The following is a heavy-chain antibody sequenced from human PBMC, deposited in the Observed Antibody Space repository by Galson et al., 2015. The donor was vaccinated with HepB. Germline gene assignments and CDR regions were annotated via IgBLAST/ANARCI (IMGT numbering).Heavy chain of an antibody. CDR3: VREARALRGVADF. V-gene: IGHV3-7*03. CDR2: IKGDGSDK. J-gene: IGHJ4*02. Sequence: SLRLSCATSGFSLSGYWMSWVRQAPGKGLEWVANIKGDGSDKYYVGSVKGRFTISRDNAKNTLSLQMNSLRDDDTAIYYCVREARALRGVADFWGQGALVTVSS. D-gene: IGHD3-10*01. CDR1: GFSLSGYW.